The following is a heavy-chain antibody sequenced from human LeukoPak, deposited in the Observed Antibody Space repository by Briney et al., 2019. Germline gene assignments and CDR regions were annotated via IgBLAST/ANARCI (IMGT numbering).Heavy chain of an antibody. CDR2: IYYSGST. CDR1: GGSFSRFY. CDR3: ARGGALRYFDGSDYY. V-gene: IGHV4-34*01. Sequence: KPSETLSLTCAVYGGSFSRFYWSWIRQPPGKGLEWIGSIYYSGSTYYNPSLKSRVTISVDTSKNQFSLKLSSVTAADTAVYYCARGGALRYFDGSDYYWGQGTLVTVSS. D-gene: IGHD3-9*01. J-gene: IGHJ4*02.